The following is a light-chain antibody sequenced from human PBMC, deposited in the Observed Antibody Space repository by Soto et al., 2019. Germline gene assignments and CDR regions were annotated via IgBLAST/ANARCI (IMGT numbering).Light chain of an antibody. CDR1: QSVSSN. CDR3: QQYNNWPQT. CDR2: GAS. V-gene: IGKV3-15*01. J-gene: IGKJ1*01. Sequence: EIVLTQSPGTLSLSPGERGTLSCRASQSVSSNFLAWYQQKPGQAPRLLIYGASTRATGIPARFSGSGSGTEFTLTISSPQSEDFAVYYCQQYNNWPQTFGQGTKVDIK.